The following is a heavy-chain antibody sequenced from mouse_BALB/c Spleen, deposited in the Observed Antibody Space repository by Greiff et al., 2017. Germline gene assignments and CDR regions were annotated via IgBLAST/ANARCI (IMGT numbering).Heavy chain of an antibody. CDR3: ASSIYYGNYGAMDY. Sequence: EVKLVESGGGLVQPGGSLKLSCAASGFTFSSYGMSWVRQTPDKRLELVATINSNGGSTYYPDSVKGRFTISRDNAKNTLYLQMGSLKSEDTAMYYCASSIYYGNYGAMDYWGQGTSVTVSS. CDR2: INSNGGST. V-gene: IGHV5-6-3*01. CDR1: GFTFSSYG. J-gene: IGHJ4*01. D-gene: IGHD2-1*01.